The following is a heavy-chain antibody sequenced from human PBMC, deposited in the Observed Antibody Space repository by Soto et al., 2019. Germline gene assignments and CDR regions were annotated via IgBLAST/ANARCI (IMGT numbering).Heavy chain of an antibody. CDR1: GYSFTDYY. Sequence: GASVKVSCKASGYSFTDYYMHWVRQAPGQGLEWMGWINPYRGATNYAQKFQGRVTMTRDTSISTAYMELSRLRSDDTAVYWCAREHVRPRTGAMDVWGQGTTVTVS. CDR3: AREHVRPRTGAMDV. D-gene: IGHD1-1*01. J-gene: IGHJ6*02. CDR2: INPYRGAT. V-gene: IGHV1-2*02.